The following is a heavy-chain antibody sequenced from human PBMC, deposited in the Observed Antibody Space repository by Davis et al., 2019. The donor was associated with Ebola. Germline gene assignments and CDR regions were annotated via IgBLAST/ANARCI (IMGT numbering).Heavy chain of an antibody. CDR3: TREGHCSGGSCYGYFDY. J-gene: IGHJ4*02. V-gene: IGHV3-21*03. CDR1: GFTFSSYA. Sequence: GGSLRLSCAASGFTFSSYAMSWVRQAPGKGLEWVSSISSSSSYIYYTDSVKGRFTISRDNAKNSLYLQMNSLKTEDTAVYYCTREGHCSGGSCYGYFDYWGQGTLVTVSS. D-gene: IGHD2-15*01. CDR2: ISSSSSYI.